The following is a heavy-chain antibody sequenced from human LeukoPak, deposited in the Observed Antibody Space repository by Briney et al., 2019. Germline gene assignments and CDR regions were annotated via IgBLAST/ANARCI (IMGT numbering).Heavy chain of an antibody. Sequence: SETLSLTCTVSGGSISSGSYYWSWIRQPAGKGLEWIGRIYTSGSTNYNPSLKSRVTISVDTSKNQFSLKLSSVTAADTAMYYCARDSKYDSTGHAPWGLGTLVTVSS. V-gene: IGHV4-61*02. D-gene: IGHD3-22*01. CDR3: ARDSKYDSTGHAP. CDR2: IYTSGST. J-gene: IGHJ5*02. CDR1: GGSISSGSYY.